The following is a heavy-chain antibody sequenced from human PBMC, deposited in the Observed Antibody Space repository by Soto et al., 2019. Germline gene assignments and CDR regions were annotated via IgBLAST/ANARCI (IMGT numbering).Heavy chain of an antibody. D-gene: IGHD3-9*01. CDR1: GGSISSYY. CDR3: ARTESKLRYFRRYYFDY. J-gene: IGHJ4*02. V-gene: IGHV4-59*01. CDR2: IYYSGST. Sequence: SETLSLTCTVSGGSISSYYWSWIRQPPGKGLEWIGYIYYSGSTNYNPSLKSRVTISVDTSKNQFSLKLSSVTAADTAVYYCARTESKLRYFRRYYFDYWGQGTLVTVSS.